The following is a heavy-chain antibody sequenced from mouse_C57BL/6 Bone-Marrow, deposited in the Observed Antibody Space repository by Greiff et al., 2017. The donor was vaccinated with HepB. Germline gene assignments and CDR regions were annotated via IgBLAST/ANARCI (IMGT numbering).Heavy chain of an antibody. J-gene: IGHJ2*01. V-gene: IGHV8-12*01. CDR1: GLSLSTSGMG. Sequence: QVTLKESGPGILQSSQTLSLTCSFSGLSLSTSGMGVSWIRQPSGKGLEWLAHIYWDDDKRYNPSLKSRLTISKDTSRNQVFLKITSVDTADTATYYCARRAVTGQYYFDYWGQGTTLTVSS. CDR3: ARRAVTGQYYFDY. D-gene: IGHD4-1*01. CDR2: IYWDDDK.